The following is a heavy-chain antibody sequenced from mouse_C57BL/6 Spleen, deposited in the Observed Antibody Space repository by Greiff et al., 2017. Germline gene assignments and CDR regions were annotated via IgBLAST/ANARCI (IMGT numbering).Heavy chain of an antibody. D-gene: IGHD2-3*01. V-gene: IGHV1-81*01. CDR1: GYNFTSYG. CDR2: IYPRRGNT. Sequence: VKLMESGAELARPGASVKLSCKASGYNFTSYGISWVKQRTGQGLEWIGEIYPRRGNTYYNEKFKGKATLTADKSSSTAYMELRSLTAEDCAVYCCARFGLYDSNWYFDVWSTETTVTVSS. CDR3: ARFGLYDSNWYFDV. J-gene: IGHJ1*03.